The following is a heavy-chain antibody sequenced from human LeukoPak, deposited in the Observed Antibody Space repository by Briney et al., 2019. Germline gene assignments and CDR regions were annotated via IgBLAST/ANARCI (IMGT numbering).Heavy chain of an antibody. V-gene: IGHV3-23*01. J-gene: IGHJ1*01. Sequence: GGSLRLSCAASGFTFSSYAMSWVRQAPGKGLEWVSAISGSGGSTYYADSVKGRFTISSDNSKNTLYLQMNSLRAEDTAVYYCAKDASGSSSSTKYFQHWGQGTLVTVSS. CDR3: AKDASGSSSSTKYFQH. CDR1: GFTFSSYA. D-gene: IGHD3-10*01. CDR2: ISGSGGST.